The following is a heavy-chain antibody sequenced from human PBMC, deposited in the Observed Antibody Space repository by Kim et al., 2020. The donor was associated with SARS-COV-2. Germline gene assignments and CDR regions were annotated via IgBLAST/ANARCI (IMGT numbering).Heavy chain of an antibody. D-gene: IGHD2-2*01. CDR2: IYSGGST. CDR1: GFTVSSNY. CDR3: ARDSRYCSSTSCRPYYYYGMDV. Sequence: GGSLRLSCAASGFTVSSNYMSWVRQAPGKGLEWVSVIYSGGSTYYADSVKGRFTISRDNSKNTLYLQMNSLRAEDTAVYYCARDSRYCSSTSCRPYYYYGMDVWGQGTTVTVSS. V-gene: IGHV3-53*01. J-gene: IGHJ6*02.